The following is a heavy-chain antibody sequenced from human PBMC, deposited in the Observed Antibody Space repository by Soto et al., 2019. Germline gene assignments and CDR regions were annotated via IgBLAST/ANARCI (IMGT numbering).Heavy chain of an antibody. V-gene: IGHV4-30-2*01. J-gene: IGHJ6*02. Sequence: TPFLTCAVSGGAISSGGFSGSLIRQPPGKGLEWFGYIYHSGSTYYNPSLKSRVTISVDRSKNQFSLKLSSVTAADTAVYYCARGPYPLYSSSSGGMDVWGQGTTVTVSS. CDR1: GGAISSGGFS. CDR2: IYHSGST. CDR3: ARGPYPLYSSSSGGMDV. D-gene: IGHD6-6*01.